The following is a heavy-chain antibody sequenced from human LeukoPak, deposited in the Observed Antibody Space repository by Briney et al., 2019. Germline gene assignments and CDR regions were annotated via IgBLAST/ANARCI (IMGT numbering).Heavy chain of an antibody. CDR2: IFYTGST. D-gene: IGHD6-19*01. CDR3: ARLGDNGSGWYYFDY. J-gene: IGHJ4*02. V-gene: IGHV4-39*01. CDR1: GGSISSSSYY. Sequence: SETLSLTCTVSGGSISSSSYYWGWIRQPPGKGLEWIGYIFYTGSTNYNPSLKSRVTISADTSKNQFSLKLSSVTAADTAVYLCARLGDNGSGWYYFDYWGQGTLVTVSA.